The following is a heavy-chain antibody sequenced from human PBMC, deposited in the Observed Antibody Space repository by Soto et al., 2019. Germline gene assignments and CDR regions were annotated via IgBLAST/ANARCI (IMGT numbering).Heavy chain of an antibody. CDR3: ARGGQLISSSSSVGIYS. Sequence: SETLSLTCAVYGGSFSGYYWSWFRQPPGKGLEWIGEINHSGSTNYNPSLKSRVTISVDTSKNQFSLKLSSVTAADTAVYHCARGGQLISSSSSVGIYSWGQQTVLTVSS. V-gene: IGHV4-34*01. CDR2: INHSGST. J-gene: IGHJ4*02. D-gene: IGHD6-6*01. CDR1: GGSFSGYY.